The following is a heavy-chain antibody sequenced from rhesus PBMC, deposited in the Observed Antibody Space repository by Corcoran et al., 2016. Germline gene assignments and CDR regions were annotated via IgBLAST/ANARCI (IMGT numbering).Heavy chain of an antibody. CDR1: GGSISGYY. CDR2: IDGNSASP. D-gene: IGHD2-33*01. CDR3: AREDRRTRYYFDY. Sequence: QVKLQQWGEGLVKPSETLSLTCAVYGGSISGYYWSWIRQPPGKGLEWIGNIDGNSASPNNNPSLKNRVTISKDTSKNQFSLKLSSVTAADTAVYYCAREDRRTRYYFDYWGQGVLVTVSS. V-gene: IGHV4-73*01. J-gene: IGHJ4*01.